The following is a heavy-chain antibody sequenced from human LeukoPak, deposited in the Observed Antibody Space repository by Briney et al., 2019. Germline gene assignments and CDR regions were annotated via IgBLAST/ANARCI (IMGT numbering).Heavy chain of an antibody. J-gene: IGHJ4*02. CDR3: XXXXSFYGDFPHLLDY. D-gene: IGHD4-17*01. CDR2: ISYDGSNK. V-gene: IGHV3-30*03. Sequence: GGSLRLSCAASGFTFSSYGMHWVRQAPGKGLEWVAVISYDGSNKYYADSVKGRFTISRDNSKNTLYLQMNSLRAEDTAVYYXXXXXSFYGDFPHLLDYWGQGTLVTVSS. CDR1: GFTFSSYG.